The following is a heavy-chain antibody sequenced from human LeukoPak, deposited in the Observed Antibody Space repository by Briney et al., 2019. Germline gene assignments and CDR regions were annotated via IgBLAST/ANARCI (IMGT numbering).Heavy chain of an antibody. D-gene: IGHD2-2*03. Sequence: SGGSLRLSCAASGFTFSTYPMHWVRQAPGKGLECVALISYDENNKYYADSVKGRFTISRDNSKNTLYLQMNSLRAEDTAVYYCASPSVDIVVVPAALRNAFDIWGQGTMVTVSS. CDR1: GFTFSTYP. V-gene: IGHV3-30*14. CDR3: ASPSVDIVVVPAALRNAFDI. J-gene: IGHJ3*02. CDR2: ISYDENNK.